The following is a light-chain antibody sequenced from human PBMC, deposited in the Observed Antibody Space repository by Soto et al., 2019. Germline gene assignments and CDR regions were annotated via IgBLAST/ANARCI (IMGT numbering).Light chain of an antibody. J-gene: IGLJ1*01. CDR2: DVS. CDR1: SSDVGGYNY. CDR3: SSYTSSSTHYV. V-gene: IGLV2-14*01. Sequence: QSALIQPASVSGSPGQSITISCTGTSSDVGGYNYVSWYQQHPGKAPKLMIYDVSNRPSGVSNRFSGSKSGNTASLTISGLQAEDEADYYCSSYTSSSTHYVFGTGTKVTVL.